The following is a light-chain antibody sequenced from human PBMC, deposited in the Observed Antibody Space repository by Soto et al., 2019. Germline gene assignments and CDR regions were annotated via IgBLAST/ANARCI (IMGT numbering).Light chain of an antibody. CDR1: QSVTSK. Sequence: EIVMTQSPATLSVSHGERATLSCRASQSVTSKLAWYQQKPGQAPTLLIYGASTRATGIPRRISGSGSGTEFTLTSSSRQSEDFAVYYCQQYNSWPYTFGQGTKLEI. CDR2: GAS. V-gene: IGKV3-15*01. J-gene: IGKJ2*01. CDR3: QQYNSWPYT.